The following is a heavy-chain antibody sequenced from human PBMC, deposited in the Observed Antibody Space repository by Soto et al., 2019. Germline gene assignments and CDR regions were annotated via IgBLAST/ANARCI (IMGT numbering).Heavy chain of an antibody. J-gene: IGHJ5*02. CDR1: GYTFTSYD. CDR2: MNPNSGNT. V-gene: IGHV1-8*01. Sequence: QVQLVQSGAEVKKPGASVKVSCKASGYTFTSYDINWVRQATGQGFEYLGWMNPNSGNTGYVKKFQGRVTMTRDTSMSTAYRERSSLRSEDTAVYYCARGIKYGDYSRLFDPWGPGTLVTVSS. CDR3: ARGIKYGDYSRLFDP. D-gene: IGHD4-17*01.